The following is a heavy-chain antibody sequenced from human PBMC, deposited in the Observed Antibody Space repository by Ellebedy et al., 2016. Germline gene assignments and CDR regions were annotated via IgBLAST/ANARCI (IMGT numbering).Heavy chain of an antibody. V-gene: IGHV4-59*08. CDR2: IYYSGST. J-gene: IGHJ4*02. CDR3: ARLLGFGEQPYYFDY. CDR1: GGSISSYY. D-gene: IGHD3-10*01. Sequence: SETLSLTCTVSGGSISSYYWSWIRQPPGKGLEWIGYIYYSGSTNYNPSLKSRVTISVDTSKNQFSLKLSSVTAADTAVYYCARLLGFGEQPYYFDYWGQGTLVTVSS.